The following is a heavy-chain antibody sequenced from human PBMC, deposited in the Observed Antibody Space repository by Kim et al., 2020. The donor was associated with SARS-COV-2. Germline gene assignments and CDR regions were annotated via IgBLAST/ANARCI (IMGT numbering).Heavy chain of an antibody. J-gene: IGHJ3*02. D-gene: IGHD1-26*01. Sequence: SVKGRFTISRDNSKNTLYLQMNSLRAEDTAVYYCARGLLELLRGFRAFDIWGQGTMVTVSS. CDR3: ARGLLELLRGFRAFDI. V-gene: IGHV3-53*01.